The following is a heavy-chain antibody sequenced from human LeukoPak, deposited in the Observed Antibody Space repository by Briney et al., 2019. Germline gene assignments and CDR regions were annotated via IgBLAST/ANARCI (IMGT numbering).Heavy chain of an antibody. CDR1: GFTFSSYW. V-gene: IGHV3-74*01. CDR2: IKSEGST. D-gene: IGHD3-22*01. Sequence: AGGSLRLSCAASGFTFSSYWMHWVRQATGKGLVWVSRIKSEGSTNYADSVKGRFTISRDNAKNTVSLQMNSLRAEDTGVYYCARAPSEIGGYYPEYFRHWGQGTLVTVSS. CDR3: ARAPSEIGGYYPEYFRH. J-gene: IGHJ1*01.